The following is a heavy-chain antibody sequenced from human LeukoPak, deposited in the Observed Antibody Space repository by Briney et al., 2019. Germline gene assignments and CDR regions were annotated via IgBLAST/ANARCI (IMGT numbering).Heavy chain of an antibody. J-gene: IGHJ5*02. CDR2: IYNTGST. V-gene: IGHV4-61*02. CDR3: ARGVGSSESNYFDP. D-gene: IGHD1-26*01. Sequence: SETLSLTCTVSGGSITSGNFYWSWIRQPAGKGLEWIGRIYNTGSTNYNPSLKSRVTISVDRSKNQFSLMLKSVTAADTAVYYCARGVGSSESNYFDPWGQGTQATDSS. CDR1: GGSITSGNFY.